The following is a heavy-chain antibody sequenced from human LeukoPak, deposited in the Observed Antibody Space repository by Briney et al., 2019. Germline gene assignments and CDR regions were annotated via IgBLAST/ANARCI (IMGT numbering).Heavy chain of an antibody. Sequence: SETLSLTCTVSGGSVSSDSYYWSWIRQPPRKGLEWIGHISYSGTTNYNPSLKSRVIISIDISQNQFSLKLSSVTAADTAVYYCAGAPNPTFFDYWGQGPLATVSS. J-gene: IGHJ4*02. CDR3: AGAPNPTFFDY. CDR2: ISYSGTT. V-gene: IGHV4-61*01. CDR1: GGSVSSDSYY.